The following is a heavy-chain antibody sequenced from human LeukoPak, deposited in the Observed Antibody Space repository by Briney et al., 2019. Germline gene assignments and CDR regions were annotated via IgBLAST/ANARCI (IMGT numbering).Heavy chain of an antibody. CDR2: ISAYNGNT. CDR3: ARDLGYSSSWYSDY. V-gene: IGHV1-18*01. CDR1: GYTFTSYG. J-gene: IGHJ4*02. D-gene: IGHD6-13*01. Sequence: ASVKVSCKASGYTFTSYGISWVRQAPGQGLERMGWISAYNGNTNYAQKLQGRVTMTTDTSTSTAYMELRSLRSDDTAVYYCARDLGYSSSWYSDYWGQGTLVTVSS.